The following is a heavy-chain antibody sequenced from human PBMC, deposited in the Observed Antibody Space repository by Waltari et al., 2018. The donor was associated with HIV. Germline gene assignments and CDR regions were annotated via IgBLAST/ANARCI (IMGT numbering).Heavy chain of an antibody. CDR2: IQLNGNT. CDR1: GGSLLSGMSS. D-gene: IGHD2-21*02. CDR3: VRGVYCGGACYSGADY. Sequence: QVQLQESGPGLVKPSQTLSLTCPFPGGSLLSGMSSWTWIRQRPGMGLEWIGYIQLNGNTFYNPSLRSRIVMLLDTSKNQFSLKLTSVTVADTAVYYCVRGVYCGGACYSGADYWGQGTLVTVSS. V-gene: IGHV4-31*03. J-gene: IGHJ4*02.